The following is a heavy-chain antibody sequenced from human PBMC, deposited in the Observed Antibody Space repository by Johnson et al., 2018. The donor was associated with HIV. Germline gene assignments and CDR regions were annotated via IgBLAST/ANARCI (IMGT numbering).Heavy chain of an antibody. CDR3: ARSGYGSGSTHDAFDI. CDR1: GLTFSDYD. Sequence: QVQLVESGGGLVQPGGSLRLSCAASGLTFSDYDMSWIRQAPGKGLEWVSYISSSGSTIYYADSVKGRFTISRDNAKNSLSLQINSLRADDTAVYYCARSGYGSGSTHDAFDIWGQGTMVTVSS. J-gene: IGHJ3*02. V-gene: IGHV3-11*04. D-gene: IGHD3-10*01. CDR2: ISSSGSTI.